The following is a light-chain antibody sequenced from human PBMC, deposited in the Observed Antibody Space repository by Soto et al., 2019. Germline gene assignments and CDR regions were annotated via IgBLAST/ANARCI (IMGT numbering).Light chain of an antibody. Sequence: EIVLTQSPATLSLSPGERATLSCRASQSVSSYLASYQQKPGQAPRLLIYDASNRATGIPARFSGSGSGTDFTLTISSLEPEDFAVYYCQQRSSWPLTFGGGTKVEIK. CDR3: QQRSSWPLT. V-gene: IGKV3-11*01. CDR2: DAS. J-gene: IGKJ4*01. CDR1: QSVSSY.